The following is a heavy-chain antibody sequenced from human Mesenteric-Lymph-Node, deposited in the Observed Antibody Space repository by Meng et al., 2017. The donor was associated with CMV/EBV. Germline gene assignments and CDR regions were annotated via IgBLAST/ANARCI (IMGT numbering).Heavy chain of an antibody. D-gene: IGHD3-10*01. CDR3: ARIYYYDSGSYFENAFDV. V-gene: IGHV1-2*02. Sequence: ASVKVSCKTSGYTFTAYYIQWVRQAPGQGLELLGWINPHSGGTEYTQKFQGRVTMTRDTSINTVYMELGRLRSDDTAVYFCARIYYYDSGSYFENAFDVWGQGTMVTVSS. CDR1: GYTFTAYY. J-gene: IGHJ3*01. CDR2: INPHSGGT.